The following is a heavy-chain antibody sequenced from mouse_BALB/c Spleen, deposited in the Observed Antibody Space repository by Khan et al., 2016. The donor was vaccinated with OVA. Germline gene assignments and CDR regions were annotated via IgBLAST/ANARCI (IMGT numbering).Heavy chain of an antibody. CDR3: ARGGYSVFSY. CDR1: GYTFTDYV. CDR2: IFPGSDTP. J-gene: IGHJ3*01. Sequence: QVRLQQSGPEMVKPGASLKVSCKASGYTFTDYVIGWMKQRPRQGLEWIGDIFPGSDTPYYNEKFKDKATLTADKSSNKAYMQLSSLTAEDSAVYFCARGGYSVFSYWRPGTLVTVSA. V-gene: IGHV1-77*01. D-gene: IGHD2-14*01.